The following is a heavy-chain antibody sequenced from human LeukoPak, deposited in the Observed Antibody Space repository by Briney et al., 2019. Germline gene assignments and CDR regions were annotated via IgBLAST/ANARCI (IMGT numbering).Heavy chain of an antibody. CDR2: IYSGGST. D-gene: IGHD5-18*01. CDR3: AREFTLYSYGLGDSDY. J-gene: IGHJ4*02. CDR1: GFTVSSNY. Sequence: GGSLRLSCAASGFTVSSNYMSWVRQAPGKGLEWVSVIYSGGSTYYADSVKGRFTISRDNSKNTLYLQMNSLRAEDTAVYYCAREFTLYSYGLGDSDYWGQGTLVTVSS. V-gene: IGHV3-53*01.